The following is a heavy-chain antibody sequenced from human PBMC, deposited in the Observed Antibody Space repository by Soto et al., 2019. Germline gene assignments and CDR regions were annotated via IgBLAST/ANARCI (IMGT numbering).Heavy chain of an antibody. Sequence: EVQLLESGGGLVQPGGSLRLSCAASEFTFSSSAMGWVRQAPGKGLEWVSGIRGSVGSTYYADSVEGRFTISRDNSKNTLYLQMNSLIAEDTAVYYCAKDFYGDYPDYFGSWGQGTRVTVSS. V-gene: IGHV3-23*01. CDR2: IRGSVGST. D-gene: IGHD4-17*01. CDR3: AKDFYGDYPDYFGS. CDR1: EFTFSSSA. J-gene: IGHJ4*02.